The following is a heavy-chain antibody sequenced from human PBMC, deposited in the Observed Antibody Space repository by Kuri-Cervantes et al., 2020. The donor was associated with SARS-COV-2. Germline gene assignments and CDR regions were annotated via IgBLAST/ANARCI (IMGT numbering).Heavy chain of an antibody. D-gene: IGHD2-2*02. CDR3: ARGCSGIGCYTRHLDY. Sequence: GGSLRLSCTASGFTFSTYSMTWVRQAPGKGLEWISSIDATSSHVFYADSMKGRFTISRDNAKNSLYLQLNSLSAEDTAVYYCARGCSGIGCYTRHLDYWGQGTLVTVSS. CDR1: GFTFSTYS. J-gene: IGHJ4*02. V-gene: IGHV3-21*01. CDR2: IDATSSHV.